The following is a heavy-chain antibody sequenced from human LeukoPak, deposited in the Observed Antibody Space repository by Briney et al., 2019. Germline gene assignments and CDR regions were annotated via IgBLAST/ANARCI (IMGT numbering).Heavy chain of an antibody. CDR2: IYYSGST. D-gene: IGHD3-10*01. Sequence: TSETLSLTCTVSGGSISSYYWSWIRQPPGKGLEWIGYIYYSGSTNYNPSLKSRVTISVDTSKNQFSLKLSSVTAADTAVYYCASMVRGVIPGYWGQGTLVTVSS. V-gene: IGHV4-59*01. CDR1: GGSISSYY. CDR3: ASMVRGVIPGY. J-gene: IGHJ4*02.